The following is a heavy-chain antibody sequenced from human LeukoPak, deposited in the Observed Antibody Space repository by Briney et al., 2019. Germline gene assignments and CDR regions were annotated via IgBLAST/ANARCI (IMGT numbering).Heavy chain of an antibody. Sequence: AASVKVSCKASGYTFTSHDINWVRQATGQGLEWMGWMSPNSGDTGYAQKFQGRVTMTSDSSISTAYMELSSLRSEDTAVYYCASGEVGYCGGDCPAYFQHWGQGTLVTVSS. D-gene: IGHD2-21*02. CDR2: MSPNSGDT. J-gene: IGHJ1*01. CDR3: ASGEVGYCGGDCPAYFQH. V-gene: IGHV1-8*01. CDR1: GYTFTSHD.